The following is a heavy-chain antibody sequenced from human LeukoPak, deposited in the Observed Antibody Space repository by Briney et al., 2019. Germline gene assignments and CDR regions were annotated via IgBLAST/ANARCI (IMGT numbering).Heavy chain of an antibody. J-gene: IGHJ6*02. V-gene: IGHV3-11*01. Sequence: PGGSLRLSCAAYGFTFSDYYMSWIRQAPGKGLEWVSYISSSGSTIYYADSVKGRFTISRDNAKNSLYLQMNSLRAEDTAVYYCARGLVVGRGMDYGMDVWGQGTTVTVSS. D-gene: IGHD2-2*01. CDR3: ARGLVVGRGMDYGMDV. CDR2: ISSSGSTI. CDR1: GFTFSDYY.